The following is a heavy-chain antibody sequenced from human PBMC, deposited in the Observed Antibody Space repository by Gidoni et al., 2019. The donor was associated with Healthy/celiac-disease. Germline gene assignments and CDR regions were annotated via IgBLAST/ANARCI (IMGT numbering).Heavy chain of an antibody. Sequence: EVQLLESGGGLVQPGGSLRLSCAASGFTFSSYAMSWVRQAPGKGLEWVSAISGSGGSTYYADSVKGRFTISRDNSKNTLYLQMNSLRAEDTAVYYCAKVRRDYVWGSYYYYFDYWGQGTLVTVSS. D-gene: IGHD3-16*01. CDR3: AKVRRDYVWGSYYYYFDY. J-gene: IGHJ4*02. CDR2: ISGSGGST. V-gene: IGHV3-23*01. CDR1: GFTFSSYA.